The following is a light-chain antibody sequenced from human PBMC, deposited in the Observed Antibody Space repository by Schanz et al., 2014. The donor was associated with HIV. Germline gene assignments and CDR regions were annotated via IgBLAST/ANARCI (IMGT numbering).Light chain of an antibody. V-gene: IGKV1-39*01. CDR3: QQSYSTPRT. CDR1: QSISSY. CDR2: AAS. Sequence: GDRVTITCRASQSISSYLNWYQQKPGKAPKLLIYAASSLQSGVPPRFSGSGSGTDFTLTISSLQPEDFATYYCQQSYSTPRTFGQGTKVEI. J-gene: IGKJ1*01.